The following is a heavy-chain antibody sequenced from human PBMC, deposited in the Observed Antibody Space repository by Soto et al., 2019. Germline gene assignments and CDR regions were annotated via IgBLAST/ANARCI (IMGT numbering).Heavy chain of an antibody. J-gene: IGHJ4*02. V-gene: IGHV3-23*01. CDR3: AKDRRAGGNSAFYFDF. Sequence: GGSLRLSCAASGFKFSDYAMSWVRQAPGKGLEWVSLISATGGGTYYADSVKGRFTISRDNSHNTLYLQVHSLTAEDTAVYYCAKDRRAGGNSAFYFDFWGQGAQVTVSS. D-gene: IGHD3-16*01. CDR1: GFKFSDYA. CDR2: ISATGGGT.